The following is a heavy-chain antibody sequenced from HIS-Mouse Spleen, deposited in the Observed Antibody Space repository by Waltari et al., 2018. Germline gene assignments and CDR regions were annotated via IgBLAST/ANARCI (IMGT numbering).Heavy chain of an antibody. CDR2: INPNSGGT. CDR3: ARDRGDCSGGSCYHGGFDY. CDR1: GYTFTGSS. D-gene: IGHD2-15*01. V-gene: IGHV1-2*02. Sequence: QVQLVQSGADVKQPGPSVKFSCKASGYTFTGSSMHCVRHAPGPGLEWMGWINPNSGGTNYAQKFQGRVTMTRDTSISTAYMELSRLRSDDTAVYYCARDRGDCSGGSCYHGGFDYWGQGTLVTVSS. J-gene: IGHJ4*02.